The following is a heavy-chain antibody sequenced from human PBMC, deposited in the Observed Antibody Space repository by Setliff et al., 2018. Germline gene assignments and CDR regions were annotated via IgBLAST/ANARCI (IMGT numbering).Heavy chain of an antibody. CDR3: ATERGLVVSATDYYYYMDV. CDR1: GGTFTNYA. V-gene: IGHV1-69*05. J-gene: IGHJ6*03. D-gene: IGHD2-15*01. Sequence: ASVKVSCKASGGTFTNYATNWVRQAPGQGLEWMGGINPIFGTADYTQNFQGRVTITTDESTSTAYMELSSLRSEDTAIYYCATERGLVVSATDYYYYMDVWGKGTTVTVSS. CDR2: INPIFGTA.